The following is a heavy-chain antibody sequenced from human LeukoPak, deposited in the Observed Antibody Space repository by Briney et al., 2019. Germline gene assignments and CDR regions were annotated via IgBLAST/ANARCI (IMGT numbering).Heavy chain of an antibody. Sequence: SETLSLTCAVYGGSFSSYYWSWIRQPPGKGLEWIGEINDSGSTNYNPSLKSRVTISLDTSTKQFSLKVSSVTAADTAMYYCARPVRGPWGQGTLVTVSS. CDR3: ARPVRGP. V-gene: IGHV4-34*01. CDR1: GGSFSSYY. CDR2: INDSGST. J-gene: IGHJ5*01.